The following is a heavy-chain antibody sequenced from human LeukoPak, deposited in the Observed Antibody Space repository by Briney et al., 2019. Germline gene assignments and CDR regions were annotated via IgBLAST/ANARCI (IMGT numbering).Heavy chain of an antibody. CDR1: GGSFSGYY. J-gene: IGHJ4*02. Sequence: PSETLSLTCAVYGGSFSGYYWSWIRQPPGKGLEWIGSIYYSGSTYYNPSLKSRVTISVDTSKNQFSLKLSSVTAADTAVYYCARDLISSSWYVYFDYWGQGTLVTVSS. V-gene: IGHV4-34*01. CDR3: ARDLISSSWYVYFDY. D-gene: IGHD6-13*01. CDR2: IYYSGST.